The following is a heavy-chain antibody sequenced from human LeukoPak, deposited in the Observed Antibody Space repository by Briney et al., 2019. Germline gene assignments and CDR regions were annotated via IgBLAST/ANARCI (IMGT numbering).Heavy chain of an antibody. CDR1: GFTVSSNY. Sequence: GGSLRLSCAASGFTVSSNYMSWVRQAPGKGLEGVSVIYSGGSTYYADSVKGRFTISRDNSKNTLYLQMNSLRAEDTAVYYCARGGYYGSGRALDYWGQGTLVTVSS. CDR2: IYSGGST. V-gene: IGHV3-53*01. J-gene: IGHJ4*02. D-gene: IGHD3-10*01. CDR3: ARGGYYGSGRALDY.